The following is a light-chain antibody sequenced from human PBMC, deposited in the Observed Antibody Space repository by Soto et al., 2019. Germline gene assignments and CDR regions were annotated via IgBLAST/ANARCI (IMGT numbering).Light chain of an antibody. Sequence: QSVLTQPPSASGTPGQTVTISCSGSSSNVGSNFVCWYQQFPGTAPRLLMYGNNDRPSGVPDRFSGSKSGTSASLAISGLRSEDEADYYCAAWDDGLSGVVFGGGTKLTVL. J-gene: IGLJ2*01. CDR3: AAWDDGLSGVV. V-gene: IGLV1-47*01. CDR2: GNN. CDR1: SSNVGSNF.